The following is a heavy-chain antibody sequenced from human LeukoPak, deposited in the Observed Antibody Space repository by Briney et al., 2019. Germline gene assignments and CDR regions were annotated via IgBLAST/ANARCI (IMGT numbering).Heavy chain of an antibody. CDR3: ARGPITTRSHFDY. CDR1: GGTFSSYA. V-gene: IGHV1-69*01. D-gene: IGHD3-22*01. Sequence: SVKVSCKASGGTFSSYAMSWVRQAPGQGLEWMGGIIPIFATANYAQKFQGRVTITADESTSTAYMELGSLRSEDTAVYYCARGPITTRSHFDYWGQGTLVTVSS. J-gene: IGHJ4*02. CDR2: IIPIFATA.